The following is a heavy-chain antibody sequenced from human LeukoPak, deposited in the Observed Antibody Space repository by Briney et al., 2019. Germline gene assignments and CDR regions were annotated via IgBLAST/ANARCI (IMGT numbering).Heavy chain of an antibody. Sequence: GGSLRLSCAASGFIFSRYWMTWIRQAPGKGLEYVANVNQVGNEKYYVDSVRGRFSISRDNAKNSLYLQMNSLRGEDTAVYYCAMDSSAERAQQSAIWGQRTLVTVSS. V-gene: IGHV3-7*04. D-gene: IGHD3-22*01. J-gene: IGHJ4*02. CDR1: GFIFSRYW. CDR2: VNQVGNEK. CDR3: AMDSSAERAQQSAI.